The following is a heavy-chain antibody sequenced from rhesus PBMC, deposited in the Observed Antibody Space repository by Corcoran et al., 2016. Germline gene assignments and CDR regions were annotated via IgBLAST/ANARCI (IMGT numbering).Heavy chain of an antibody. J-gene: IGHJ6*01. Sequence: EVQLVESGGGVAKHGGSLRLSCAASGFSFGDYYMYWVRQASGKGLEWVSRISNGGGSTYYADSVKGRFTISRENAKNTLYLQMDTLRPEDTVVYYCAKGGYNWNYVHGLDSWGQGVVVTVSS. CDR1: GFSFGDYY. V-gene: IGHV3-59*01. D-gene: IGHD1-26*01. CDR2: ISNGGGST. CDR3: AKGGYNWNYVHGLDS.